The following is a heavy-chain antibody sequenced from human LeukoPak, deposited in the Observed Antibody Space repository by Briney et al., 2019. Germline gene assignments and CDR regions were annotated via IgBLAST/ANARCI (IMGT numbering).Heavy chain of an antibody. J-gene: IGHJ4*02. CDR2: ITSSSKTT. V-gene: IGHV3-48*01. CDR1: GFAFRSYS. Sequence: PGGSLRLSCAASGFAFRSYSMNWVRQAPGKGLEWISYITSSSKTTYYAGSVKGRFTISRDNSKDTLYLQMNSLRAEDTAVYYCARNENSGWGYFDYWGQGTLVTVSS. CDR3: ARNENSGWGYFDY. D-gene: IGHD5-12*01.